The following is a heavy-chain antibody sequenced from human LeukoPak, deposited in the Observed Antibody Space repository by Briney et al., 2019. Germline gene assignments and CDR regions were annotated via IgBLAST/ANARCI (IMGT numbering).Heavy chain of an antibody. CDR2: INSDGTSA. D-gene: IGHD2-2*01. Sequence: RGSLRLSCAASGFTFSSYWMHWVRQAPGKGLVWVSRINSDGTSAIYADSVRGRFTISRDNAKNTLYLQMNSLGDEDTAVYYCARVRVVPAGYFDTWGQGTLVTVSS. V-gene: IGHV3-74*01. CDR1: GFTFSSYW. CDR3: ARVRVVPAGYFDT. J-gene: IGHJ4*02.